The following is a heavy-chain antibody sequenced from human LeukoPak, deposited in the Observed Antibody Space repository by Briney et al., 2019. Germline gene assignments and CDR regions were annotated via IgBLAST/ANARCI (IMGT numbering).Heavy chain of an antibody. CDR3: AREGGYCTNGVCYVDPNDAFDI. CDR1: GGSISSSNW. V-gene: IGHV4-4*02. D-gene: IGHD2-8*01. Sequence: SETLSLTCAVSGGSISSSNWWSWVRQPPGKGLEWIGEIYHSGSTNYNPSLKSRVTISVDKSKNQFSLKLSSVTAADTAVYYCAREGGYCTNGVCYVDPNDAFDIWGQGTMVTVSS. CDR2: IYHSGST. J-gene: IGHJ3*02.